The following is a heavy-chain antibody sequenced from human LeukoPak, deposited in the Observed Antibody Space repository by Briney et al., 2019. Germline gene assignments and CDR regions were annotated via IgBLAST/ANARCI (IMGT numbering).Heavy chain of an antibody. J-gene: IGHJ4*02. V-gene: IGHV3-23*01. CDR1: GFIFSSYA. CDR3: AKDPYSDSSGYRYFFDY. CDR2: ISGSGTT. Sequence: GGSLRLSCAASGFIFSSYAMSWVRQAPGKGLEWVSAISGSGTTYYADSVKGRFTISRDNSKNTLYLQMSSLRAEDTAVYFCAKDPYSDSSGYRYFFDYWGQGTLVTVSS. D-gene: IGHD3-22*01.